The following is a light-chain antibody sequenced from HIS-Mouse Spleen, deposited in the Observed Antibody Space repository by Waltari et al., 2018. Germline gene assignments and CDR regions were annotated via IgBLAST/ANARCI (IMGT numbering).Light chain of an antibody. V-gene: IGLV3-21*03. Sequence: SYVLTQPPSVSVAPGKTASITCGGNNIGSKSGHWYQQKQGQAPVLVVYDDSDRPPGIPERFSGSNSGNTATLTISRVEAGDEADYYCQVWDSSSDHVVFGGGTKLTVL. CDR2: DDS. J-gene: IGLJ2*01. CDR3: QVWDSSSDHVV. CDR1: NIGSKS.